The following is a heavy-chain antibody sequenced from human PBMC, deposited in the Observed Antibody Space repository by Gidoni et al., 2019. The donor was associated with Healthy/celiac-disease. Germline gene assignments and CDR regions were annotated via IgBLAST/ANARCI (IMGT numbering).Heavy chain of an antibody. J-gene: IGHJ4*02. V-gene: IGHV4-59*01. CDR3: ARRSAANDY. CDR2: IYYSGST. CDR1: GGSISSYY. Sequence: QVQLQESGPGLVKPSETLSLTCPVSGGSISSYYWSWIRQPPGKGLEWIGYIYYSGSTNYNPSLKSRVTISVDTSKNQFSLKLSSVTAADTAVYYCARRSAANDYWGQGTLVTVSS. D-gene: IGHD6-25*01.